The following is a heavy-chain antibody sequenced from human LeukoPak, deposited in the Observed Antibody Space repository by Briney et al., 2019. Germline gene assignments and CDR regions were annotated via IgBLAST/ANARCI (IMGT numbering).Heavy chain of an antibody. V-gene: IGHV4-4*02. D-gene: IGHD3-22*01. Sequence: GSLRLSCAASGFTFSNAWMSWVRQAPGKGLEWIGEVHHSGSTNYNPSLKSRVTISVDKSSNQFSLKLSSVTAADTAVYYCARSRGYYYYDAFDIWGQGTMVTVSS. CDR3: ARSRGYYYYDAFDI. J-gene: IGHJ3*02. CDR1: GFTFSNAW. CDR2: VHHSGST.